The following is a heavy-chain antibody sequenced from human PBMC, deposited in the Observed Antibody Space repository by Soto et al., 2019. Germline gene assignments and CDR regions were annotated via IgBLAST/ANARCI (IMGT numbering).Heavy chain of an antibody. Sequence: PWGALRITCVAYVLTFSSYPLDAVCQAAGKGLELVAVVSYDGTNKVYADCVKGRFTISRDYSKSTLYLQMSTLRVEDTAVYYCAKDRGYQLPWGMDVWGHGTTFTVSS. V-gene: IGHV3-30*18. CDR3: AKDRGYQLPWGMDV. D-gene: IGHD2-2*01. CDR2: VSYDGTNK. J-gene: IGHJ6*01. CDR1: VLTFSSYP.